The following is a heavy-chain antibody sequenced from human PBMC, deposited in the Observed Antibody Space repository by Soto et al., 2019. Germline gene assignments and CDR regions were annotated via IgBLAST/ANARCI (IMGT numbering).Heavy chain of an antibody. V-gene: IGHV3-23*01. D-gene: IGHD2-8*01. J-gene: IGHJ4*02. CDR2: ISGSGGGT. CDR1: ECKCSGYG. CDR3: AKHLSNGSPDY. Sequence: GGSKRVSCRAAECKCSGYGRSWVRQAPGKGLEWVSLISGSGGGTYYADSVKDRFTISRDNVKNTLYLQMNSLRAEDTAVFYCAKHLSNGSPDYWGQGTLVTVSS.